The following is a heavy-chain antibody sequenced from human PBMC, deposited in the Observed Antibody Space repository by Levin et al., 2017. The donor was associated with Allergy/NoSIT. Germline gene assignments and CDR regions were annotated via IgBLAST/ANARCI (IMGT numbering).Heavy chain of an antibody. D-gene: IGHD3-10*01. Sequence: SETLSLTCVISGDSVSGNRVTWNWIRQSPSRGLEWLGRTCYRSKWYFDYAVSVKSRITLIPDTSKNQFSLQLNSGTPEDTAVYYCARVESGSESYVREFDIWGQGIMVTVTS. CDR3: ARVESGSESYVREFDI. CDR1: GDSVSGNRVT. J-gene: IGHJ3*02. V-gene: IGHV6-1*01. CDR2: TCYRSKWYF.